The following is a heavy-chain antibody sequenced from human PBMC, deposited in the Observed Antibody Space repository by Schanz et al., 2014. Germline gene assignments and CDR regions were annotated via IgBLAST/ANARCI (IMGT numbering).Heavy chain of an antibody. CDR3: AKSQGSSFDS. CDR1: GFTLNNAW. CDR2: FNDGGVNK. V-gene: IGHV3-23*04. J-gene: IGHJ4*02. D-gene: IGHD6-13*01. Sequence: EVQLVESGGGLVKPGGSLRLSCATSGFTLNNAWMNWVRQAPGKGLQWVSSFNDGGVNKYYADSVKGRFTISSDNSKSTLYLQMSSLRAEDTAVYYCAKSQGSSFDSWGQGTLVTVSS.